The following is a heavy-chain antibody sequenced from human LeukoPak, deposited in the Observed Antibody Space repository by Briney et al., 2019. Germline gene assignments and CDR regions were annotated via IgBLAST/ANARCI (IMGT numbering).Heavy chain of an antibody. CDR3: ARLTGARTLDY. Sequence: SETLSLTCTVFGGSISSYYWSWIRQPPGKGLEWIGYIYTSGSTNYNPSLKSRVTISVDTSKNQFSLKLSSVTAADTAVYYCARLTGARTLDYWGQGTLVTVSS. J-gene: IGHJ4*02. CDR1: GGSISSYY. V-gene: IGHV4-4*09. D-gene: IGHD7-27*01. CDR2: IYTSGST.